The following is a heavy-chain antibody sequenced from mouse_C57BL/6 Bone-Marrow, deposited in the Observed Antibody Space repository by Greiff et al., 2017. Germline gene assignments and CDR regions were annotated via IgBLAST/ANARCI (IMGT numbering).Heavy chain of an antibody. CDR1: GFTFSSYG. Sequence: EVQGVESGGDLVKPGGSLKLSCAASGFTFSSYGMSWVRQTPDKRLEWVATISSGGSYTYYPDSVKGRFTISRDNAKNTLYLQMSSLKSEDTAMYYCARRKAGGYYLDYWGQGTTLTVSS. V-gene: IGHV5-6*01. CDR2: ISSGGSYT. D-gene: IGHD3-2*02. J-gene: IGHJ2*01. CDR3: ARRKAGGYYLDY.